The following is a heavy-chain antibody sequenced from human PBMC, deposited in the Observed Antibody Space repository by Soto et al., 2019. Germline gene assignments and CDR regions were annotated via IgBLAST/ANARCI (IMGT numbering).Heavy chain of an antibody. CDR1: GGTFSSYA. J-gene: IGHJ6*02. D-gene: IGHD1-1*01. Sequence: QVQLVQSGAEVKKPGSSVKVSCKASGGTFSSYAISWVRQAPGQGLEWMGGIIPIFGTANYAQKFQGRVTITADESTSTAYMELSSLRSEDTAVYYCARAGGVVDPRTGSHYYYYDMDVWGQGTTVTVS. V-gene: IGHV1-69*01. CDR3: ARAGGVVDPRTGSHYYYYDMDV. CDR2: IIPIFGTA.